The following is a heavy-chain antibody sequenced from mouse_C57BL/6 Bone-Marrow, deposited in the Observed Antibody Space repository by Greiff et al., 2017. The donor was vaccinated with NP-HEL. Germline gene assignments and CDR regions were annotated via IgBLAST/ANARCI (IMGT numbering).Heavy chain of an antibody. CDR1: GYTFTSYW. CDR2: IYPGSGST. CDR3: ARLGILPPDY. Sequence: QVQLQQPGAELVKPGASVKMSCKASGYTFTSYWITWVKQRPGQGLEWIGDIYPGSGSTNYNEKFKSKATLTIDTSSSTAYMQLIDLTSEASAVYYFARLGILPPDYWGQGTTLTVSS. D-gene: IGHD1-1*01. V-gene: IGHV1-55*01. J-gene: IGHJ2*01.